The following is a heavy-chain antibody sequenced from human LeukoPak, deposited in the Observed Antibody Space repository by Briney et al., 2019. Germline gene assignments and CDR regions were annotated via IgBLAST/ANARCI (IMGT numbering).Heavy chain of an antibody. CDR2: IKQDGSVK. D-gene: IGHD3-10*01. J-gene: IGHJ4*02. V-gene: IGHV3-7*01. Sequence: SGALILAFSTPLFTFSNYGMSSVRQAPGKGLERVDNIKQDGSVKYDVDSVKGRFTISRDNAKNSRFLQINSMRAEDTAVFYCAREGITMLQGVFDYWGQGTPVTVSS. CDR1: LFTFSNYG. CDR3: AREGITMLQGVFDY.